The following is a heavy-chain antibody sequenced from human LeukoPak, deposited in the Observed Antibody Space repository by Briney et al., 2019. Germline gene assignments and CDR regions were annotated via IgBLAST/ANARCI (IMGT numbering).Heavy chain of an antibody. J-gene: IGHJ4*02. D-gene: IGHD2-2*01. CDR1: GGSFSGYY. CDR3: ASRDCSSTSCDDY. Sequence: SETLSLTCAVYGGSFSGYYWSWIRQPPGKGLEWIGEINHSGSTNYNPSLKSRVTISVDTSKNQFSLKLSSVTAADTAVYYCASRDCSSTSCDDYWGQGTLVTVSS. CDR2: INHSGST. V-gene: IGHV4-34*01.